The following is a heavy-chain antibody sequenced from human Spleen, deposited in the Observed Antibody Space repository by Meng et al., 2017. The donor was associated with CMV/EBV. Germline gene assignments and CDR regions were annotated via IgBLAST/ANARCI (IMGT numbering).Heavy chain of an antibody. CDR3: ARDSSIAARGRYYYYYGMDV. J-gene: IGHJ6*02. CDR1: GYTFTSYG. Sequence: ASVKVSCKASGYTFTSYGICWVRQAPGQGREWMGWISAYNGNTNYAQKLQGRVTMTTDTSTSTAYMELRSLRSDDTAVYYCARDSSIAARGRYYYYYGMDVWGQGTTVTVSS. CDR2: ISAYNGNT. V-gene: IGHV1-18*01. D-gene: IGHD6-6*01.